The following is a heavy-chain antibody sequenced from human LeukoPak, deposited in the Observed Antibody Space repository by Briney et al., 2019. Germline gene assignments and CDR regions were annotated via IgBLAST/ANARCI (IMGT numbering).Heavy chain of an antibody. CDR1: GGSISSGGYY. V-gene: IGHV4-31*03. CDR3: ARERDGEAAAAPWFDP. CDR2: NYYSGST. Sequence: SQTLSLTCTVSGGSISSGGYYWSWIRQHPGKGLEWIGYNYYSGSTYYNPSLKSRVTISVDTSKNQFSLKLSSVTAADTAVYYCARERDGEAAAAPWFDPWGQGTLVTVSS. D-gene: IGHD6-13*01. J-gene: IGHJ5*02.